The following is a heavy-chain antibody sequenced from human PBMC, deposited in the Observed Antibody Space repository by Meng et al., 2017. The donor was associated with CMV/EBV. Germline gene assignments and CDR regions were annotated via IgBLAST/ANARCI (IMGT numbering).Heavy chain of an antibody. J-gene: IGHJ6*02. CDR1: GFTFSSYW. D-gene: IGHD3-16*01. Sequence: GGSLRLSCAASGFTFSSYWMSWVRQAPGKGLEWVANIKQDGSEKYYVDSVKGRFTISRDNAKNSLYLQMNSLRAEDTAVYYCARDPDGPSLYYYYYYGMDVWGQGTTVTVSS. CDR3: ARDPDGPSLYYYYYYGMDV. V-gene: IGHV3-7*01. CDR2: IKQDGSEK.